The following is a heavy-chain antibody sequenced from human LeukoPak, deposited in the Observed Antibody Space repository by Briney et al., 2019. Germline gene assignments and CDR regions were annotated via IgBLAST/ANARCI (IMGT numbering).Heavy chain of an antibody. J-gene: IGHJ2*01. CDR2: ISGDGDST. V-gene: IGHV3-43*02. Sequence: GGSLRLSCAASGFSFDDYAMHWVRQAPGKGLEWVSLISGDGDSTYYADSVKGRFTISRDNAKNSLYLQMNSLRAEDTAVYYCAREVPGVSGRSYWYFDLWGRGTLVTVSS. CDR3: AREVPGVSGRSYWYFDL. D-gene: IGHD6-19*01. CDR1: GFSFDDYA.